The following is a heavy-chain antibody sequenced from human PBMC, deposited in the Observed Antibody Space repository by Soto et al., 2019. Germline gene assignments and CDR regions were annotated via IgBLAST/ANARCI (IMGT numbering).Heavy chain of an antibody. CDR1: GGSFSGYY. Sequence: PSETLSLTCAVYGGSFSGYYWSWIRQPPGKGLEWIGEINHSGSTNYNPSLKSRVTISVDTSKNQFSLKLSSVTAADTAVYYCARSGIHMVRGAIYYGMDVWGQGTTVTVS. CDR2: INHSGST. V-gene: IGHV4-34*01. CDR3: ARSGIHMVRGAIYYGMDV. D-gene: IGHD3-10*01. J-gene: IGHJ6*02.